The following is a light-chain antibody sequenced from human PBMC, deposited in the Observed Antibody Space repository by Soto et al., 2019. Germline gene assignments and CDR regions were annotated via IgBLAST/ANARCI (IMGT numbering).Light chain of an antibody. CDR1: SSDVGGYNY. CDR3: SSYAGTHAV. J-gene: IGLJ7*01. V-gene: IGLV2-14*01. Sequence: QSALTQPASVSGSPGQSITISCTGTSSDVGGYNYVSWYQQHPGKAPKLMIYEVSNRPSGVSNRFSGSKSGNTASLTISGLQAEDEADYYCSSYAGTHAVFGGGTQLTVL. CDR2: EVS.